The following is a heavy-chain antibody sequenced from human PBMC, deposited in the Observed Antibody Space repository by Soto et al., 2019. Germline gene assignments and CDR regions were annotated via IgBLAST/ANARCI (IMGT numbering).Heavy chain of an antibody. CDR3: ERCPSHGAFDI. J-gene: IGHJ3*02. V-gene: IGHV3-30-3*01. CDR2: ISPDGNNA. Sequence: QVQLVESGGAVVQPGRSLRLSCAASGSTFSSYDIHWVRQAPGKGLEWVAHISPDGNNAYYEDSVKGRFTISRDNARNTGYLQVSSLRPEDTAVYHCERCPSHGAFDIWGRGRLVTVSS. CDR1: GSTFSSYD.